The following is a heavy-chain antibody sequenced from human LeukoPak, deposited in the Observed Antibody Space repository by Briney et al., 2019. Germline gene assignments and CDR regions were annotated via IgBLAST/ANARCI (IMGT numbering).Heavy chain of an antibody. Sequence: ASVKVSCKASGGTFSSYAISWVRQAPGQGLEWMGGIIPIFGTANYAQKFQGRVTMTRDTSISTAYMELSRLRSDDTAVYYCAREGINWFDPWGQGTLVTVSS. CDR2: IIPIFGTA. CDR1: GGTFSSYA. V-gene: IGHV1-69*05. CDR3: AREGINWFDP. J-gene: IGHJ5*02.